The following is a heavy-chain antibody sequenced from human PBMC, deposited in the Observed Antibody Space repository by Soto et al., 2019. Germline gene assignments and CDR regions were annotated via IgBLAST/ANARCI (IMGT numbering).Heavy chain of an antibody. CDR2: IYYGGSA. CDR3: ARGGHCANGVCSALDY. D-gene: IGHD2-8*01. Sequence: QVQLRESGPGLVKPSETLSLTCTVSGGSISTYYWSWIRQPPGKGLEWIGYIYYGGSADYNPSLKSRVTISVDTSKKQFCLKLSSVTAADTAVYYCARGGHCANGVCSALDYWGQGTLVTVSS. J-gene: IGHJ4*02. V-gene: IGHV4-59*08. CDR1: GGSISTYY.